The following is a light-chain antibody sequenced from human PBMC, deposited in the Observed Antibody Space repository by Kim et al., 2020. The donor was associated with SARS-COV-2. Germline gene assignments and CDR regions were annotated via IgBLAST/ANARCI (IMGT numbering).Light chain of an antibody. J-gene: IGKJ1*01. CDR1: QSISGW. V-gene: IGKV1-5*03. CDR3: QQYNSYPWT. CDR2: KAS. Sequence: DIQMTQSPSTLSASVGDRVTITFRASQSISGWLAWYQQRPGKAPKLLIYKASSLESGVPSRFSGSGSGTEFTLTVSSLQPDDFATYYCQQYNSYPWTFGQGTKVDIK.